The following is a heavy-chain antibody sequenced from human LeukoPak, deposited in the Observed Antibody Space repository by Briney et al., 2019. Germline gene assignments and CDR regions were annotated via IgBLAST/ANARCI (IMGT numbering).Heavy chain of an antibody. V-gene: IGHV3-73*01. J-gene: IGHJ4*02. CDR1: GFTFSGSA. Sequence: GGSLRLSCAASGFTFSGSAMHWVRQASGKGLEWVGRTRSKANSYATAYAASVKGRFTISRDDSKNTAYLQMNSLKTEDTAVYYCTNIYSYGSSGGQGTLVTVSS. CDR2: TRSKANSYAT. CDR3: TNIYSYGSS. D-gene: IGHD5-18*01.